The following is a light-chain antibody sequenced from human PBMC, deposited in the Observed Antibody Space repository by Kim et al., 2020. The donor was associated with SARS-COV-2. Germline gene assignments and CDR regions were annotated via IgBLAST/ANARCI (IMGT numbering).Light chain of an antibody. CDR1: QSVTYW. V-gene: IGKV1-5*01. J-gene: IGKJ2*01. CDR3: QQYSSYSYT. Sequence: SPSVGDRVPITCRASQSVTYWLAWYQQKPGKAPKMLIYDASSLQNGVPPRFSGSGSGTEFTLTISSLQPDDFATYYCQQYSSYSYTFGQGTKLEI. CDR2: DAS.